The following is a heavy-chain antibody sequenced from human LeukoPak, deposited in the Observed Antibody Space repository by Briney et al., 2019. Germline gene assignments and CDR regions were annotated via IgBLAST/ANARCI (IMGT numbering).Heavy chain of an antibody. CDR1: GFTFSSYG. D-gene: IGHD2-21*02. J-gene: IGHJ4*02. CDR2: IWYDGSNK. CDR3: AEDRRIVVVTAMDY. Sequence: GGSLRLSCAASGFTFSSYGMHWVRQAPGKGLEWVAVIWYDGSNKYYADSVKGRFTISRDNSKNTLYLQMNSLRAEDTAVYYCAEDRRIVVVTAMDYWGQGTLVTVSS. V-gene: IGHV3-33*06.